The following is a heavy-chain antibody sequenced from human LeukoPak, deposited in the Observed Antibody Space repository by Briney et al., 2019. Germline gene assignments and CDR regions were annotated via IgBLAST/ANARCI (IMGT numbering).Heavy chain of an antibody. CDR1: GYTFTSYG. Sequence: ASVKVSCKASGYTFTSYGISWVRQAPGQGLEWMGWISAYNGNTNYPQKLQGRVTMTTDTSTSTAYMELRSLRSDDTAVYYCARTYYYECSGYYHYFDYWGQGTLVTVSS. J-gene: IGHJ4*02. V-gene: IGHV1-18*01. CDR2: ISAYNGNT. D-gene: IGHD3-22*01. CDR3: ARTYYYECSGYYHYFDY.